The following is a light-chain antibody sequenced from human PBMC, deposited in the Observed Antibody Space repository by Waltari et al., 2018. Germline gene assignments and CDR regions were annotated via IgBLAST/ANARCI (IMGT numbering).Light chain of an antibody. Sequence: EIVLTQSPGTLSLSPGARATLPCRASQSVIRSLAWSHQKPGHAPRLLIHDASSRATGIPDRFSCSGAGTDFSLTISRLGPEDVAVYYCQNYVRLPATFGQGTKVEIK. CDR3: QNYVRLPAT. CDR2: DAS. J-gene: IGKJ1*01. CDR1: QSVIRS. V-gene: IGKV3-20*01.